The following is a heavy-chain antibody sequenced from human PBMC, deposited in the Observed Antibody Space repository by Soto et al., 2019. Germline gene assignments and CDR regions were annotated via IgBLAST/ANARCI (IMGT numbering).Heavy chain of an antibody. V-gene: IGHV3-74*01. J-gene: IGHJ4*02. Sequence: GGSLRLSCAAPGFTFSNFWMHWVRQAPGKGLEWVSRINGDGSGTHYADSVRGRFTISRDNAKNTLFLQVDSLRAEDTAVYYCVKVLARGVGVPRLYFDSWGQGTLVTVSS. D-gene: IGHD5-12*01. CDR3: VKVLARGVGVPRLYFDS. CDR2: INGDGSGT. CDR1: GFTFSNFW.